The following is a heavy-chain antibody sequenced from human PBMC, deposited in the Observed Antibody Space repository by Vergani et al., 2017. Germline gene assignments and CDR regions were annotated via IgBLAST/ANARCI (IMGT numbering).Heavy chain of an antibody. J-gene: IGHJ4*02. CDR2: ISPDGDIT. CDR1: GFAFDRYW. Sequence: EEQLVESGGGLVQPGGSLRLSCAASGFAFDRYWMHWVRQTPEKGLVWVSRISPDGDITLNADSVKGRFTISRDNARTTLYLQMTNLRAEDTAFYYCLTGTTEPYWGQGTLGTVSS. V-gene: IGHV3-74*01. CDR3: LTGTTEPY. D-gene: IGHD4-17*01.